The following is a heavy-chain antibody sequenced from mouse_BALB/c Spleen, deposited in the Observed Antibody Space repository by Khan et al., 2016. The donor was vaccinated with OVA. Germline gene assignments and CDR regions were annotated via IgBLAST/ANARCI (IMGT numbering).Heavy chain of an antibody. D-gene: IGHD2-14*01. CDR2: INTYTGEP. CDR3: ATVGYAGTMDY. V-gene: IGHV9-3-1*01. J-gene: IGHJ4*01. Sequence: QIQLVQSGPELKKPGETVKISCKASGYTFTNNGMNWVKQNPGKGLKWMGWINTYTGEPTYVDDFKGRFAFSLETSATTAYLQINNLKNEDTATXFCATVGYAGTMDYWGQGTSVTVSS. CDR1: GYTFTNNG.